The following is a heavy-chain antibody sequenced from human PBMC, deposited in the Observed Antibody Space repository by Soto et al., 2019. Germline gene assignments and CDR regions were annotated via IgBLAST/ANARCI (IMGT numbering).Heavy chain of an antibody. CDR3: ARAGAKSSITGTTGDYYYGMDV. J-gene: IGHJ6*02. V-gene: IGHV1-69*06. CDR1: GGTFSSYA. D-gene: IGHD1-7*01. CDR2: IIPIFGTA. Sequence: SVKVSCKASGGTFSSYAISWVRQAPGQGLEWMGGIIPIFGTANYAQKFQGRVTITADKSTSTAYMELSSLRSEDTAVYYCARAGAKSSITGTTGDYYYGMDVWGQGTTVTVSS.